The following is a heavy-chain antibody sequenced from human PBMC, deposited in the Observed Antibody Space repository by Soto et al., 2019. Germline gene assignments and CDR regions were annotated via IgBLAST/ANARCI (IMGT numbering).Heavy chain of an antibody. CDR3: ARGPRFVGPTHHYYYYYMDV. CDR1: GGSFSGYY. V-gene: IGHV4-34*01. D-gene: IGHD3-16*01. CDR2: INHSGST. J-gene: IGHJ6*03. Sequence: QVQLQQWGAGLLKPSETLSLTCAVYGGSFSGYYWSWIRQPPGKGLEWLGEINHSGSTNYNPSLKSRVTISVDTSKNQFSLKLGSVSAADTAVYYCARGPRFVGPTHHYYYYYMDVWGKGTTVTVSS.